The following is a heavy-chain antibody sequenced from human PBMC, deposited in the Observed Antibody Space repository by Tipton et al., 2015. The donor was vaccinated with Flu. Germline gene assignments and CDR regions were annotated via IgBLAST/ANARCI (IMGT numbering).Heavy chain of an antibody. CDR3: VRGYSRSSGVFGY. Sequence: QLVQSGGGVVQPGRSLRLSCAASGFTFSSYGMHWVRQAPGKGLDWVAVIWYDGSNKYYADSVKGRFTISRDNSKNTLYLQMNSLRAEDTAVYYCVRGYSRSSGVFGYWGQGTLVTVSS. CDR2: IWYDGSNK. V-gene: IGHV3-33*01. CDR1: GFTFSSYG. D-gene: IGHD6-6*01. J-gene: IGHJ4*02.